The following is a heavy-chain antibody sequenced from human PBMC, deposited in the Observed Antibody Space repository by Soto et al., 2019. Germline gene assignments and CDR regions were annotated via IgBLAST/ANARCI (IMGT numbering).Heavy chain of an antibody. D-gene: IGHD3-10*01. Sequence: EVQLVESGGGLVQPGGSLRLSCAASGFIFSTFSMNWVRQAPGKGLEWVSYISTSGNTIYYADSVKGRFTISRDNAKNALYLQMNVLRAEDTAVYYCTRDIGHYYGKFDYWGQGTLVTVSS. J-gene: IGHJ4*02. CDR1: GFIFSTFS. CDR3: TRDIGHYYGKFDY. V-gene: IGHV3-48*01. CDR2: ISTSGNTI.